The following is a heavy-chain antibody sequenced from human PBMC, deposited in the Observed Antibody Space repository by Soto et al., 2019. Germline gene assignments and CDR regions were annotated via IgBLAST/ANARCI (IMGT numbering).Heavy chain of an antibody. V-gene: IGHV4-31*03. CDR2: IYYSGST. J-gene: IGHJ5*02. Sequence: QVQLQESGPGLVKPSQTLSLTCTVSGGSISSGGYYWSWIRQHPGKGLEWIGYIYYSGSTYYNPSLNSRVTISVDTSKHQFSLKLSSVTAADTAVYYCARDRGLKGMATSMEFDPWGQGTLVTVSS. CDR1: GGSISSGGYY. D-gene: IGHD5-12*01. CDR3: ARDRGLKGMATSMEFDP.